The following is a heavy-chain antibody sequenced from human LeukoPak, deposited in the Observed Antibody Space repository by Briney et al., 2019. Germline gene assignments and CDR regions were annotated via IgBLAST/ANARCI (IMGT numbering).Heavy chain of an antibody. J-gene: IGHJ4*02. D-gene: IGHD3-10*01. CDR2: ISSSSSTI. Sequence: PGGSLRLSCAASGFAFSNYSLNWVRQAPGKGLEWVSYISSSSSTIYYADSVKGRFTISRDNSKNTLYLQMNSLRTEDTAVYYCAKVPTGVGSGSYWGQGTLVTVSS. CDR3: AKVPTGVGSGSY. V-gene: IGHV3-48*01. CDR1: GFAFSNYS.